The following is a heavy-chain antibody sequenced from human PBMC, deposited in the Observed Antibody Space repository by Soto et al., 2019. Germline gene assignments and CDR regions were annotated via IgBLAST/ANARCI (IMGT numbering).Heavy chain of an antibody. CDR3: ARSYGDYAKINWFDP. J-gene: IGHJ5*02. D-gene: IGHD4-17*01. CDR2: IYYSGST. Sequence: SETLCLTCAVAGGSISSGGYYCSWIRQHPGKGLEWIGYIYYSGSTYYNPSLKSRVTISVDTSKTQFSLKLSSVTAADTAVYYCARSYGDYAKINWFDPWGQGTLVTVSS. CDR1: GGSISSGGYY. V-gene: IGHV4-31*11.